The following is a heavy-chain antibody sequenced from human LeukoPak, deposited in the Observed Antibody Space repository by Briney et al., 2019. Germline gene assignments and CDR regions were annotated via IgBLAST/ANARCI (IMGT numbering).Heavy chain of an antibody. Sequence: GGSLRLSCAASGFTFSGYWMFWVRQAPGKGLVWVSRINTDGTTTTYADSVKGRFSISRDNAKNTLYLPMNSLRAEDTAVYYCASSNWYALDSWGQGTLVTVSS. CDR3: ASSNWYALDS. CDR2: INTDGTTT. J-gene: IGHJ4*02. CDR1: GFTFSGYW. D-gene: IGHD1-20*01. V-gene: IGHV3-74*01.